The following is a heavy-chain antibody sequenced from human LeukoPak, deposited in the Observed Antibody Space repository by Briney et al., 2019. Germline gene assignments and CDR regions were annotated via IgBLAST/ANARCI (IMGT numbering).Heavy chain of an antibody. CDR3: ARDNGVVRGVIHPNDAFDI. J-gene: IGHJ3*02. CDR1: GGTFSKYF. Sequence: SVKDSCKASGGTFSKYFISWVRQRPGQGLEWMGGITPLFGTANYAQKFQGRVTITADEAASTAYMELSSLRSEDTAVYYCARDNGVVRGVIHPNDAFDIWGQGTMVTVSS. D-gene: IGHD3-10*01. CDR2: ITPLFGTA. V-gene: IGHV1-69*13.